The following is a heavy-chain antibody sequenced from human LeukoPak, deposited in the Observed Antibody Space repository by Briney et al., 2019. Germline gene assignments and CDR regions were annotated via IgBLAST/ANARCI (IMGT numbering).Heavy chain of an antibody. Sequence: PSETLSLTCTVSGGSFSSGNYYWSWLRQPPGKGLEWIGYIYYSGSTIYNPSLKSRVTISVDTSKNQFSLKLSSVTAADTALYYCARTGYSSSWYYFDYWGQGTLVTVSS. CDR2: IYYSGST. CDR3: ARTGYSSSWYYFDY. CDR1: GGSFSSGNYY. D-gene: IGHD6-13*01. V-gene: IGHV4-61*01. J-gene: IGHJ4*02.